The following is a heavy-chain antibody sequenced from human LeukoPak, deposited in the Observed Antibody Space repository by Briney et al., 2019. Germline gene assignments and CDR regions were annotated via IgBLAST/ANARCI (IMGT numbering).Heavy chain of an antibody. D-gene: IGHD3-22*01. CDR1: GGSFSGYY. CDR2: SNHSGRT. J-gene: IGHJ5*01. Sequence: PSETLSLTCAGYGGSFSGYYWSWLRQRPGKGLEGIGESNHSGRTTYKPSLKSRATISVDTTKTKFSVKLSPVTAADTAVYYCARGRGRGVLNTTSRRSFWFDSWGQGTLVTVSS. V-gene: IGHV4-34*01. CDR3: ARGRGRGVLNTTSRRSFWFDS.